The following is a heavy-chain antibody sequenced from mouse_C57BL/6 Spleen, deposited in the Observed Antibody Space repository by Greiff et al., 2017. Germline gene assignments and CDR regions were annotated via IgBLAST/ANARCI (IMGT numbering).Heavy chain of an antibody. CDR1: GYTFTDYY. CDR2: INPYNGGT. Sequence: EVKVVESGPVLVKPGASVKMSCKASGYTFTDYYMNWLKRSHGKSLEWIGVINPYNGGTSYNQKFKGKATLTVDKSSSTAYMELNSLTSEDSAVYYCARDDYDGWFAYWGQGTLVTVSA. CDR3: ARDDYDGWFAY. D-gene: IGHD2-4*01. V-gene: IGHV1-19*01. J-gene: IGHJ3*01.